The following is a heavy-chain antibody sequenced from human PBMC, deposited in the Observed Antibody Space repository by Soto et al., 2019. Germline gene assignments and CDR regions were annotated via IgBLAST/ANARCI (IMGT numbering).Heavy chain of an antibody. Sequence: GASVKVSCAASGFTFSSYWMSWVRQAPGKGLEWVANIKQDGSGKYYVDSVKGRFTISRDNAKNSLYLQMNSLGVEDTAVYYCARGAVVAVAYYFDYWGQGTLVTVSS. CDR2: IKQDGSGK. V-gene: IGHV3-7*03. J-gene: IGHJ4*02. CDR3: ARGAVVAVAYYFDY. CDR1: GFTFSSYW. D-gene: IGHD2-15*01.